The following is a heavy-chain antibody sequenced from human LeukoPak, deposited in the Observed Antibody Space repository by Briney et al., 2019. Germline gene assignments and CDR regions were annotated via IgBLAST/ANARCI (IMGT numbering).Heavy chain of an antibody. V-gene: IGHV4-39*01. J-gene: IGHJ6*02. CDR1: GGSISSSSYY. D-gene: IGHD3-22*01. CDR3: ASRYYYDSSGYYPNYYYYGMDV. CDR2: IYYSEST. Sequence: PSETLSLTRTVSGGSISSSSYYWGWIRQPPGKGLEWIGSIYYSESTYYNPSLKSRVTISVDTSKNQFSLKLSSVTAADTAVYYCASRYYYDSSGYYPNYYYYGMDVWGQGTTVTVSS.